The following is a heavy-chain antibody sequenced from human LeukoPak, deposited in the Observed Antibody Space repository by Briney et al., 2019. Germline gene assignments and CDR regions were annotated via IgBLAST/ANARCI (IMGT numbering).Heavy chain of an antibody. CDR1: GVSFDDYY. CDR2: INHSGYT. D-gene: IGHD4-11*01. CDR3: TRMTRGHDY. Sequence: SETLSLTCAVSGVSFDDYYWSWVRQTPGKGLEWIGEINHSGYTNDNPSLKSRVTLSIDTSRKQFSLNLRAVTVADAGIYYCTRMTRGHDYWGQGTQVTVSS. J-gene: IGHJ4*02. V-gene: IGHV4-34*01.